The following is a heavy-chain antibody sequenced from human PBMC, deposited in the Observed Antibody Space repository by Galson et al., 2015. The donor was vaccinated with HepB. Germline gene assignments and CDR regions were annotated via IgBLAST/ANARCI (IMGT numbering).Heavy chain of an antibody. D-gene: IGHD2/OR15-2a*01. CDR2: ISPSGDMS. V-gene: IGHV3-23*01. J-gene: IGHJ4*02. CDR3: AKVQPRKNDGWYYSAWGEIDS. Sequence: SLRLSCAPTGFTFDYYAMTWVRRAPGKGLEWVSGISPSGDMSLVANSVRGRFTIPRDNSRNVLYLHMKGLRVEDTALYYCAKVQPRKNDGWYYSAWGEIDSWGQGTLVSVSS. CDR1: GFTFDYYA.